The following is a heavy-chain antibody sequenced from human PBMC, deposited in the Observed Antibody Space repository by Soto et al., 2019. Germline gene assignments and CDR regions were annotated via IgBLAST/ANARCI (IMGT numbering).Heavy chain of an antibody. D-gene: IGHD3-3*01. J-gene: IGHJ4*02. Sequence: ASVKVSCKASGYTFTSYAMHCVRQAPGQRLEWMGWINAGNGNTKYSQKFQGRVTITRDTSASTAYMELSSLRSEDTAVYYCARSITIFGVAVYFDYWGQGTLVTVSS. CDR1: GYTFTSYA. V-gene: IGHV1-3*01. CDR3: ARSITIFGVAVYFDY. CDR2: INAGNGNT.